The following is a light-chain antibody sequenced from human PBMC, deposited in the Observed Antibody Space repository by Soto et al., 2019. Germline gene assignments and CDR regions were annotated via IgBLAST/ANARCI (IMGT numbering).Light chain of an antibody. CDR1: QDIRSD. Sequence: AIQLTQSPSSLSASVVDIITITFLASQDIRSDLGWYQQKPGRAPKRLIYDASSLQGGVPSRFSGSGSGTDFTLTISCLQSQDFATYYCQQYYSYPFTFGPGTKVDI. V-gene: IGKV1-6*01. J-gene: IGKJ3*01. CDR3: QQYYSYPFT. CDR2: DAS.